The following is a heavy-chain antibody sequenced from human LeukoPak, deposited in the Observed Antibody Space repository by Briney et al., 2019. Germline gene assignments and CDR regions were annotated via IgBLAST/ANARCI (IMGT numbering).Heavy chain of an antibody. V-gene: IGHV1-24*01. CDR2: FDPEDGET. CDR3: ATGLRGGVYNYDSSGLGYFDY. Sequence: ASVKVSCKVSGYTLTELSMHWVRQAPGQGLEWMGGFDPEDGETIYAQKFQGRVTMTEDTSTDTAYMELSSLRSEDTAVYYCATGLRGGVYNYDSSGLGYFDYWGQGTLVTVSS. J-gene: IGHJ4*02. CDR1: GYTLTELS. D-gene: IGHD3-22*01.